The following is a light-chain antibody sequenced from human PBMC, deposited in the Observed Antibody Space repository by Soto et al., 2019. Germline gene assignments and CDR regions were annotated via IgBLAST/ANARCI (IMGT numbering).Light chain of an antibody. V-gene: IGLV2-14*01. CDR2: DVS. Sequence: QSVLPQPASVSGSPGQSITISCTGTSSDVGGYNYVSWYQQHPGKAPKFMIYDVSNRPSGVSNRFSGSKPGNTASLTISGLQAEDEADYYCSSYTTSNTRQIVFGTGTKVTVL. CDR3: SSYTTSNTRQIV. CDR1: SSDVGGYNY. J-gene: IGLJ1*01.